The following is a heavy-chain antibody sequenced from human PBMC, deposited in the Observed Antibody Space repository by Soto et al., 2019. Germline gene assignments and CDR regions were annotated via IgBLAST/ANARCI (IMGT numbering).Heavy chain of an antibody. Sequence: QVQLVESGGGVVQPGRSLRLSCAASGFTFRSCGMHWVRQAPGKGLEWVAVISYDGGNKYYAESVKGRFTISRDNSKXXXXXXXXXXXXXXXXXXXXXXXXXXXWYYFDYWGQGTLVTVSS. J-gene: IGHJ4*02. V-gene: IGHV3-30*03. CDR3: XXXXXXXWYYFDY. CDR2: ISYDGGNK. CDR1: GFTFRSCG.